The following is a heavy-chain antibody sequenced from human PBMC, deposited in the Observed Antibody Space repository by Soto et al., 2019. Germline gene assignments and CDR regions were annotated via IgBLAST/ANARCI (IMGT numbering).Heavy chain of an antibody. CDR2: ISGSGGST. V-gene: IGHV3-23*01. D-gene: IGHD5-12*01. CDR3: AKVFSGGGWLQLLLGDY. CDR1: GFTFSSYA. J-gene: IGHJ4*02. Sequence: EVQLLESGGGLVQPGGSLRLSCAASGFTFSSYAMSWVRQAPGKGLEWVSAISGSGGSTYYADSVKGRFTISRDNSKNTLYLQMNSLRAEVTAVYYCAKVFSGGGWLQLLLGDYWGPGTLVTVSS.